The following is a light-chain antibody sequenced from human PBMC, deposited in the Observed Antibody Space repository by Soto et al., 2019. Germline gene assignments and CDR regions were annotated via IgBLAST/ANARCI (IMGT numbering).Light chain of an antibody. V-gene: IGKV1-9*01. CDR1: QGISSY. J-gene: IGKJ1*01. Sequence: DIQLTQSPSFLSASVGDRVTITCRASQGISSYLAWYQQKPGKAPKLLIYAASTLQSGVPSRFSGSGSGTDFTLTISSLQPEDFATYYCQQYNTYPRTFGLGTKVDI. CDR3: QQYNTYPRT. CDR2: AAS.